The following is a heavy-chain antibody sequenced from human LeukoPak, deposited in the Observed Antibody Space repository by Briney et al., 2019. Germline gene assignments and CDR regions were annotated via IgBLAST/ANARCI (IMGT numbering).Heavy chain of an antibody. Sequence: PGGSLRLPCAASRLTFWRYWMSWVRQSPGEGRMCVGNIKEDGCQKYYMDSEKDRFIISRDNAKNSLSPQMNALRGEHTAVYYCAEHTDMGHWGQGTQVIVSS. D-gene: IGHD2-21*01. CDR1: RLTFWRYW. CDR2: IKEDGCQK. V-gene: IGHV3-7*05. CDR3: AEHTDMGH. J-gene: IGHJ4*02.